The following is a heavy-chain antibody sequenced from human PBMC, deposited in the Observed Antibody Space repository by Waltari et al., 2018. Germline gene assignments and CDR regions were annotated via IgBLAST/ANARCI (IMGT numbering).Heavy chain of an antibody. D-gene: IGHD2-21*01. J-gene: IGHJ1*01. CDR1: GFTFSSHA. Sequence: QLLESGGGLVQPGGSLRLSCATSGFTFSSHALSWCRQYPGKGLGRVSAITDTGDGTYYADSVKGRFTISRDNSNNTLYLQMNSLRAEDTAIYYCAKDSPILTLWGQGTLVTVSS. CDR3: AKDSPILTL. V-gene: IGHV3-23*01. CDR2: ITDTGDGT.